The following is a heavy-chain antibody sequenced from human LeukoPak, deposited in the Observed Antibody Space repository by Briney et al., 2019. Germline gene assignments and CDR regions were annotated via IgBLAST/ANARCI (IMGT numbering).Heavy chain of an antibody. Sequence: GGSLRLSCAASGFTFSNYGMHWVRQAPGKGLEWVANIKQDGSEKYYVDSVKGRFTISRDNAKNSLYLQMNSLRAEDTAVYYCAREYYYGMDVWGQGTTVTVSS. CDR2: IKQDGSEK. CDR3: AREYYYGMDV. V-gene: IGHV3-7*01. J-gene: IGHJ6*02. CDR1: GFTFSNYG.